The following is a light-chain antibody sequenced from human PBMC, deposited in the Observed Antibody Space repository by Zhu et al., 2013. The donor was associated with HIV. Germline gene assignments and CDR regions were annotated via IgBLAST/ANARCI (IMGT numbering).Light chain of an antibody. CDR3: QHRSSWSLT. J-gene: IGKJ4*01. V-gene: IGKV3-11*01. CDR2: DAS. CDR1: QGVSSY. Sequence: IVLTQSPVILSLSPGERATLSCRASQGVSSYLAWYQQKPGQAPRLLMYDASNRAAGVPARFSGSGSGTDFTLTISSLEPEDFAVYYCQHRSSWSLTFGGGTKVEIK.